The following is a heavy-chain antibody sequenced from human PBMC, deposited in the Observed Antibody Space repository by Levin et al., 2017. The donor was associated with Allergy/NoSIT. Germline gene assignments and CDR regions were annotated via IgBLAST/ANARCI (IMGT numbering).Heavy chain of an antibody. CDR2: ISYDGSNQ. CDR1: GFTFSSYG. V-gene: IGHV3-30*18. Sequence: GGSLRLSCAASGFTFSSYGMHWIRQAPGKGLEWVAVISYDGSNQDYADSVKGRFTISRDNSKNTMYLQMNSLSAEDTAVYYCAKPIGYCSGGACHTFDYWGLGTLVTVSA. J-gene: IGHJ4*02. D-gene: IGHD2-15*01. CDR3: AKPIGYCSGGACHTFDY.